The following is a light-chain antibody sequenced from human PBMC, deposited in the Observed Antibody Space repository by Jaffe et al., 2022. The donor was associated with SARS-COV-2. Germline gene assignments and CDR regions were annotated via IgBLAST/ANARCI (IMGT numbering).Light chain of an antibody. CDR1: KSIGSS. CDR2: GAS. J-gene: IGKJ1*01. V-gene: IGKV3-15*01. Sequence: EVVMTQSPATLSVSPGERATLSCRASKSIGSSLAWYQQKPGQAPRLLISGASTRATGIPARFSGSGSGTVFSLSITSLQSEDFAVYYCQQYNDWPEGTFGQGTKVEIK. CDR3: QQYNDWPEGT.